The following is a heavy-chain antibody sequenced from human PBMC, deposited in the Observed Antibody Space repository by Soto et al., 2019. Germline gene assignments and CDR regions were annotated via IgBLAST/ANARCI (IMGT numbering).Heavy chain of an antibody. CDR2: LNAGNGNT. CDR3: ARVPGYSIGDL. J-gene: IGHJ2*01. CDR1: GYTFTSYA. D-gene: IGHD2-21*01. Sequence: QVQLVPSGAEVKKPGASVKVSCKASGYTFTSYAMHWVRQAPGQRLEWMGWLNAGNGNTKYSQQFQGRVTITRDTSASTAYMELRSRRSEGTAVYYCARVPGYSIGDLWGRGTLVTVSS. V-gene: IGHV1-3*01.